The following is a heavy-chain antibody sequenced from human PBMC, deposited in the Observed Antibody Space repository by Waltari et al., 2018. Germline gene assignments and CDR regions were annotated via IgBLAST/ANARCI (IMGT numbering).Heavy chain of an antibody. D-gene: IGHD2-2*01. CDR1: GFTFDDYA. J-gene: IGHJ4*02. Sequence: EVQLVESGGGLVQPGRSLRLSCAASGFTFDDYAMHWVRQAPGKGLEWVSGMSWNSGSIGYADSVKGRFTISRDNAKNSLYLQMNSLRAEDMALYYCATGAAADYWGQGTLVTVSS. CDR3: ATGAAADY. CDR2: MSWNSGSI. V-gene: IGHV3-9*03.